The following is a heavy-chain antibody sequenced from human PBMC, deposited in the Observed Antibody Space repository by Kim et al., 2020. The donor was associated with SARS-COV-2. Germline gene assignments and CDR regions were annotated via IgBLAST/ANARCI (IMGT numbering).Heavy chain of an antibody. V-gene: IGHV2-5*02. CDR2: IYWDDDK. Sequence: SGPTLVNPTQTLTLTCTFPGFSLSTSGVGVGWIRQPPGKALEWLAVIYWDDDKRYSPSLKSRLTITKDTSKNQVVLTMTNMDPVDTATYYCAHRATVTTGVNWFDPWGQGTLVTVSS. J-gene: IGHJ5*02. CDR1: GFSLSTSGVG. D-gene: IGHD4-17*01. CDR3: AHRATVTTGVNWFDP.